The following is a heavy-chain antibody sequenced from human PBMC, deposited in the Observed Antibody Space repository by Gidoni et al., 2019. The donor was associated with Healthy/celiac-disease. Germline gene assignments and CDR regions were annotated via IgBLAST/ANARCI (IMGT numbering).Heavy chain of an antibody. D-gene: IGHD4-17*01. CDR3: ARAYGDYKSYYYGMDV. J-gene: IGHJ6*02. CDR1: GFTFSDYY. V-gene: IGHV3-11*05. CDR2: ISSSSSYT. Sequence: QVQLVESGGGLGKPGGSLRLSFAASGFTFSDYYMSWIRQAPGKGLEWVSYISSSSSYTNYADSVKGRFTISRDNAKNSLYLQMNSLRAEDTAVYYCARAYGDYKSYYYGMDVWGQGTTVTVSS.